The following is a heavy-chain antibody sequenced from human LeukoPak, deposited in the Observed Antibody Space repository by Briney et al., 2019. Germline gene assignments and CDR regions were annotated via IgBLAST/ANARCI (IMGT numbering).Heavy chain of an antibody. D-gene: IGHD1-1*01. CDR1: GFTFTNYA. Sequence: GGSLRLSCAASGFTFTNYAMSWVRQAPGKGLEWVSVISSSGGTTYYSDSVKGRFIISRDNSKNTLYLQMNSLRAEDTAVYYCARGRYDWNDVGYFDYWGQGTLVSVSS. J-gene: IGHJ4*02. V-gene: IGHV3-23*01. CDR2: ISSSGGTT. CDR3: ARGRYDWNDVGYFDY.